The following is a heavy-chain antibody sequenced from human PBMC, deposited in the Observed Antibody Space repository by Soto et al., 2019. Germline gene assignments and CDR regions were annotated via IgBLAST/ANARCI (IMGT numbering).Heavy chain of an antibody. CDR2: IYHSGST. J-gene: IGHJ3*02. Sequence: SETLSLTCAVSGGSISSSNWWSWVRQPPGKGLEWIGEIYHSGSTNYNPSLKSRVTISVDKSKNQFSLKLSSVTAADTAVYYCARDGPTLTGDRENAFDIWGQGTMVTVSS. V-gene: IGHV4-4*02. D-gene: IGHD7-27*01. CDR3: ARDGPTLTGDRENAFDI. CDR1: GGSISSSNW.